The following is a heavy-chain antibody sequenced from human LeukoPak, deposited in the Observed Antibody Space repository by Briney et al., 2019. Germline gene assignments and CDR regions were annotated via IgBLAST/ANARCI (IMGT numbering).Heavy chain of an antibody. CDR3: ARDAFSKSDY. D-gene: IGHD4-11*01. V-gene: IGHV3-21*01. Sequence: GGSLRLSCAASGFNLNSYMLNWVRQAPGKGLEWVSSISSTGSYIYYADSVKGRFTISRDDGKNSLYLQMNSLRVEDTAVYYCARDAFSKSDYWGQGTLVTVSS. J-gene: IGHJ4*02. CDR2: ISSTGSYI. CDR1: GFNLNSYM.